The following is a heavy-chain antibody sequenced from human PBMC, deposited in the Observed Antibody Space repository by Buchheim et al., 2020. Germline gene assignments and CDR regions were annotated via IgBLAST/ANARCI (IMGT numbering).Heavy chain of an antibody. CDR1: GGSVSSGSYY. CDR2: IYYSGST. V-gene: IGHV4-61*01. Sequence: QVQLQESGPGLVKPSETLSLTCTVSGGSVSSGSYYWSWIRQPPGKGLEWIGYIYYSGSTNYNPSLKSQVTIPVDTSQNQFSLKLSSVTAANTAVYYWARDRGSDYCDYFSYNWFDPWGQGTL. CDR3: ARDRGSDYCDYFSYNWFDP. D-gene: IGHD4-17*01. J-gene: IGHJ5*02.